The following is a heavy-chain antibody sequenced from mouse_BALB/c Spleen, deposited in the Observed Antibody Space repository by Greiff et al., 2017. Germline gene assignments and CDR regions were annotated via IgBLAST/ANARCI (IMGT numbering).Heavy chain of an antibody. Sequence: EVQLQQSGAELVKPGASVKLSCTASGFNIKDTYMHWVKQRPEQGLEWIGRIDPANGNTKYDPKFQGKATITADTSSNTAYLQLSSLTSEDTAVYYCAHEYGYDGAWFAYWGQGTLVTVSA. J-gene: IGHJ3*01. CDR2: IDPANGNT. D-gene: IGHD2-2*01. CDR3: AHEYGYDGAWFAY. CDR1: GFNIKDTY. V-gene: IGHV14-3*02.